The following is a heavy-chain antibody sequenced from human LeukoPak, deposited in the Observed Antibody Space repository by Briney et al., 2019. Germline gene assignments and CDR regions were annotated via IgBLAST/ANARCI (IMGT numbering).Heavy chain of an antibody. Sequence: ASVKVSCKASGYTFTGYYMHWVRQAPGQGLEWMGWINLNSGGTNYAQKFQGRVTMTRDTSISTAYMELSRLRSDDTAVYYCARVPSGYYYYYMDVWGKGTTVTVSS. J-gene: IGHJ6*03. V-gene: IGHV1-2*02. CDR2: INLNSGGT. CDR1: GYTFTGYY. CDR3: ARVPSGYYYYYMDV. D-gene: IGHD3-10*01.